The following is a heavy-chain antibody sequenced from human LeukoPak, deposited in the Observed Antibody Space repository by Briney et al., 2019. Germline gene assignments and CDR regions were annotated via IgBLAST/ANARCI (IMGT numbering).Heavy chain of an antibody. V-gene: IGHV1-46*01. CDR3: ARELSHLGWLQNRIPFDY. Sequence: GASVKASCKASGYTFTSYYMHWVRQAPGQGLEWMGIINPFDSSTSYALKFQGRVTMTGDTSTTTVYMELSSLRSEDTAVYYCARELSHLGWLQNRIPFDYWGQGTQVTVSS. D-gene: IGHD5-24*01. CDR1: GYTFTSYY. CDR2: INPFDSST. J-gene: IGHJ4*02.